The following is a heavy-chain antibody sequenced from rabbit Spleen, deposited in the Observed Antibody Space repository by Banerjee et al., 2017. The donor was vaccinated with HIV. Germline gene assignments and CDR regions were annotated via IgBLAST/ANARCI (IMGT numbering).Heavy chain of an antibody. CDR3: VREVAGKFSL. CDR2: VDTGSSGFT. CDR1: GVSFSTSNY. V-gene: IGHV1S40*01. D-gene: IGHD4-1*01. Sequence: QSLEESGGDLVKPGASLTLTCTASGVSFSTSNYMCWVRQAPGKGLEWIACVDTGSSGFTYFASWAKGRFTISRNNAQNTVFLQMTSLTAADTATYFCVREVAGKFSLWGPGTLVTVS. J-gene: IGHJ4*01.